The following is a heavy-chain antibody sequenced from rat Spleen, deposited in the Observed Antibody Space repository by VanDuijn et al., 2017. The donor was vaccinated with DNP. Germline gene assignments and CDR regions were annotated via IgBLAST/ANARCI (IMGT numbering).Heavy chain of an antibody. J-gene: IGHJ2*01. CDR2: ISTGGGNT. D-gene: IGHD1-12*01. Sequence: EVQLAESGGGLVQPGRSLKLSCAASGFTFSNYGMAWVRQAPTKGLEWVASISTGGGNTYYRDSVKGRFTISRDNTKSILYLQMDSLRSEDTATYYCSTLNYYASLSGYFDYWGQGVMVTVSS. CDR1: GFTFSNYG. CDR3: STLNYYASLSGYFDY. V-gene: IGHV5S23*01.